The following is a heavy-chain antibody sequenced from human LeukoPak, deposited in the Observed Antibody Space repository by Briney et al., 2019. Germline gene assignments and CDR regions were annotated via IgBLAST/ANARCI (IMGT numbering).Heavy chain of an antibody. Sequence: GGSLRLSCAASGFTFSSYAMSWVRQAPGKGLEWVAFIRFDGSNNYYADSVRGRFTISRDNSKNTLYVQMNSLRDEDTAVYYCAKDDAWLQYNDWGQGTLVTVSS. D-gene: IGHD5-24*01. CDR2: IRFDGSNN. V-gene: IGHV3-30*02. J-gene: IGHJ4*02. CDR1: GFTFSSYA. CDR3: AKDDAWLQYND.